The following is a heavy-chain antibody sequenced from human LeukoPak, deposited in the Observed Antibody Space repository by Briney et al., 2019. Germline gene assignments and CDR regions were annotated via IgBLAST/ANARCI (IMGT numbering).Heavy chain of an antibody. CDR3: ARLGGYSYGPLSFFDY. CDR1: GSIFTNYW. J-gene: IGHJ4*02. V-gene: IGHV3-7*01. D-gene: IGHD5-18*01. Sequence: GGSLRLSCAASGSIFTNYWMSWVRQAPGKGPEWVANIKQDESKTYYVDSVKGRFTISRDNAKNSLYLQMNSLRAEDTAVYYCARLGGYSYGPLSFFDYWGQGTLVTVSS. CDR2: IKQDESKT.